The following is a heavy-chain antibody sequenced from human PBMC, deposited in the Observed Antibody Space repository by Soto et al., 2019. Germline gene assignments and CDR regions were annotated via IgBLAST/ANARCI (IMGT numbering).Heavy chain of an antibody. CDR2: TNDGDVYT. CDR3: AKGTHTGPGYGLDV. V-gene: IGHV3-23*01. Sequence: EVQLLESGGGLAQPGGSLRLSCTASGFSFNNYGMSWVRQAPGKELEWVSGTNDGDVYTYYAASVTGRFTISRDNSKNTLHLQMNSLRAEDSAIYYCAKGTHTGPGYGLDVWGQGTTVTVSS. J-gene: IGHJ6*02. CDR1: GFSFNNYG. D-gene: IGHD3-22*01.